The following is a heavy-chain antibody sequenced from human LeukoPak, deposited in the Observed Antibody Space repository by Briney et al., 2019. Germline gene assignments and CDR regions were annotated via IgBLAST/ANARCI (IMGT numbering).Heavy chain of an antibody. J-gene: IGHJ4*02. Sequence: SETLSLTCAVSGYSISSGYYWGWIRQPPGRGLEGIGSIYHSGSTYYNPSLKSRVTISVDTSKTHFSLKLSSVTAADTAVYYCARPNPRFLEWLDWGQGTLVTVSS. CDR3: ARPNPRFLEWLD. D-gene: IGHD3-3*01. CDR2: IYHSGST. CDR1: GYSISSGYY. V-gene: IGHV4-38-2*01.